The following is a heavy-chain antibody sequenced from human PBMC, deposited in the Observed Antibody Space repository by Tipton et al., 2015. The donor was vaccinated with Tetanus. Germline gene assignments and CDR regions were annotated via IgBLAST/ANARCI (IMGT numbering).Heavy chain of an antibody. D-gene: IGHD1-26*01. CDR1: DGSFSGYY. Sequence: GLVKPSETLSLTCAVYDGSFSGYYWSWIRQPPGKGLEWIGEINHSGSTNYNPSLKSRITLSVATSKKQFSLRLTSVSAADTAVYYCARTRRLTDLPNSGSYFDSWGQGIVVTVSS. V-gene: IGHV4-34*09. CDR3: ARTRRLTDLPNSGSYFDS. J-gene: IGHJ4*02. CDR2: INHSGST.